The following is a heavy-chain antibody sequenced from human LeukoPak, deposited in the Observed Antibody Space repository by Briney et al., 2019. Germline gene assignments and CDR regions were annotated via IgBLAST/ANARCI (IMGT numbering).Heavy chain of an antibody. Sequence: PGESLRLSCAASGFTFSSYAMSWVRQAPGKGLEWVSAISGSGGSTYYADSVKGRFTISRDNSKNTLYLQMNSLRAEDTAVYYCAKAGDIVVVVAATTRPPFDYWGQGTLVTVSS. CDR3: AKAGDIVVVVAATTRPPFDY. CDR1: GFTFSSYA. CDR2: ISGSGGST. J-gene: IGHJ4*02. V-gene: IGHV3-23*01. D-gene: IGHD2-15*01.